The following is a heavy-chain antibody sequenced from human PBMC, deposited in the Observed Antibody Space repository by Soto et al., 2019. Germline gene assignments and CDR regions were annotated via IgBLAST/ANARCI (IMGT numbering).Heavy chain of an antibody. Sequence: LRLSCEASGFTFTDYHMSWIRQAPGKGLEWVALISETGSHTAYAESVKGRFTISRDNARPSVFLQMNSLRSDDTAVYFCARSLRATSPLTFWGQGTPVTVSS. V-gene: IGHV3-11*06. D-gene: IGHD7-27*01. CDR1: GFTFTDYH. CDR3: ARSLRATSPLTF. CDR2: ISETGSHT. J-gene: IGHJ4*02.